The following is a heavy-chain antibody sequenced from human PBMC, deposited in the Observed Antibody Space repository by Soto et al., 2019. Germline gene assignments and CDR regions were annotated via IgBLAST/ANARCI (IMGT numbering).Heavy chain of an antibody. CDR2: INAGNGNT. CDR1: GYTFTSYA. Sequence: QVQLVQSGAEVKKPGASVKVSCKASGYTFTSYAMHWVRQAPGQRLEWMGWINAGNGNTKYSQKFQGRVTITRDTSASTAYMELSSLRSEDTAVYYCARAGIAVAGTNFDYWGLGTLVTVSS. V-gene: IGHV1-3*01. J-gene: IGHJ4*02. D-gene: IGHD6-19*01. CDR3: ARAGIAVAGTNFDY.